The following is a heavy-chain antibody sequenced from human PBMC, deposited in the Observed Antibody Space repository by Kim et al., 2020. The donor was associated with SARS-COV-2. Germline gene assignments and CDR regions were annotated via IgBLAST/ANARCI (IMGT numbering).Heavy chain of an antibody. J-gene: IGHJ4*02. V-gene: IGHV4-39*07. D-gene: IGHD2-2*01. Sequence: GPTYYNPALKSRVTISVDTSKNQFSLKLSSVTAADTAVYYCARGLPSDYWGQGTLVTVSS. CDR3: ARGLPSDY. CDR2: GPT.